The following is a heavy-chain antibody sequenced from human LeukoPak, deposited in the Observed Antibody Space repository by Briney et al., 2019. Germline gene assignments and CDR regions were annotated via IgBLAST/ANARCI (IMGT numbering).Heavy chain of an antibody. J-gene: IGHJ4*02. CDR3: AKGGATTTRYEYFDY. Sequence: GGSLRLSCAASGFTFSSYSMYWLRQAPGKGLEWISVISGGGSSTYYADSVRGRFPISRDNSKNTLFLQMNSLRAEDTAVYYCAKGGATTTRYEYFDYWGQGTLVTVSS. CDR2: ISGGGSST. V-gene: IGHV3-23*01. D-gene: IGHD1-1*01. CDR1: GFTFSSYS.